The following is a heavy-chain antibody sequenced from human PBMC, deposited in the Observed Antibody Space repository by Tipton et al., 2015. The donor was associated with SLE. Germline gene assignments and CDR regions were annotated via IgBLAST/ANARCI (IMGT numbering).Heavy chain of an antibody. CDR3: ARDHESSSPYNAFDI. Sequence: TLSLTCTVSGGSISSHYWSWIRQPPGKGLEWIGDIYYSGSTNYNPSLKSRVTISVDTSKNQFSLKLSSVTAADTAVYYCARDHESSSPYNAFDIWGQRTMVPVSS. CDR1: GGSISSHY. V-gene: IGHV4-59*11. CDR2: IYYSGST. J-gene: IGHJ3*02. D-gene: IGHD6-6*01.